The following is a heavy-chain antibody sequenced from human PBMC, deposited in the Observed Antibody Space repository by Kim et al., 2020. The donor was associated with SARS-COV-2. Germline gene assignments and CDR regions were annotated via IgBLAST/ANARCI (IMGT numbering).Heavy chain of an antibody. CDR3: ARCRVVVTAIVRYYYGMDV. J-gene: IGHJ6*02. V-gene: IGHV3-53*01. CDR2: IYSGGST. D-gene: IGHD2-21*02. Sequence: GGSLRLSCAASGFTVSSNYMSWVRQAPGKGLEWVSVIYSGGSTYYADSVKGRFTISRDNSKNTLYLQMNSLRAEDTAVYYCARCRVVVTAIVRYYYGMDVWGQGTTVTVSS. CDR1: GFTVSSNY.